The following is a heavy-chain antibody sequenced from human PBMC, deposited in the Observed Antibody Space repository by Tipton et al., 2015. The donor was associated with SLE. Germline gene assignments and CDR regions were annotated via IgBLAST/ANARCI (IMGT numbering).Heavy chain of an antibody. V-gene: IGHV4-38-2*02. D-gene: IGHD2-15*01. J-gene: IGHJ4*02. CDR3: AREWSSFDF. Sequence: TLSLTCAVSGDSISSGYYWGWIRQTPGKGLEWIGSIYYRKSTYYNPSLKSRVTISVDSSKNQFSLTLTSVTAADTAVYYCAREWSSFDFWGQGTLVTVSS. CDR2: IYYRKST. CDR1: GDSISSGYY.